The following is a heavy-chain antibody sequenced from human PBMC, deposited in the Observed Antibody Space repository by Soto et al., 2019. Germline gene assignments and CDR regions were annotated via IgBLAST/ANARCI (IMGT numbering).Heavy chain of an antibody. D-gene: IGHD1-26*01. CDR1: GFTFSNYA. CDR3: AKDRFAGGFVY. J-gene: IGHJ4*02. V-gene: IGHV3-23*04. CDR2: VSATAGTT. Sequence: DVQLVDSGGGLVQPGGSLRLACAASGFTFSNYAMSWVRQAPGKGLEWVSLVSATAGTTYYKDSVKGRFTISRDNSRNTEYLQMQSLRPDDTAVDYCAKDRFAGGFVYWGQGTLVSVSS.